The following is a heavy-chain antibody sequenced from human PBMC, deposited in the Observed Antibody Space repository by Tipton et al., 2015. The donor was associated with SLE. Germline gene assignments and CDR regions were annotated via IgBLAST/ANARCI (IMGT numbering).Heavy chain of an antibody. Sequence: TLSLTCAVSGYSISSGYYWGWIRQPPGKGLEWIGSIYHSGSTYYNSSLGSRVTISVDTSKNHFSLKLNSVTAADTAVYYCARDWEGRWELHLGIWVYWGQGTLVTVSS. CDR1: GYSISSGYY. V-gene: IGHV4-38-2*02. D-gene: IGHD1-26*01. CDR2: IYHSGST. CDR3: ARDWEGRWELHLGIWVY. J-gene: IGHJ4*02.